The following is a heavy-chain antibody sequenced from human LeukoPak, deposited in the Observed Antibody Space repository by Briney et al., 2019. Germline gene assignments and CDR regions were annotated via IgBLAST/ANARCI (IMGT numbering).Heavy chain of an antibody. D-gene: IGHD3-22*01. CDR1: GASISSSY. CDR3: ARDQTYYVSSGYYYVTYLQH. CDR2: IYNGGST. V-gene: IGHV4-4*07. Sequence: AGTLSLTCTVSGASISSSYCTWIRQPAGEGLEWIGRIYNGGSTTYYPSFKSRVTMSVDTSKNQFSLTLTSVTAADTAVYYCARDQTYYVSSGYYYVTYLQHWGQGILVTVSS. J-gene: IGHJ1*01.